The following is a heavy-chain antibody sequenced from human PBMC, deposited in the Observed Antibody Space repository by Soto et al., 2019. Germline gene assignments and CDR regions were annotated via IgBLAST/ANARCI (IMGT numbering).Heavy chain of an antibody. CDR2: SGST. CDR3: ARAKSNYQTFDH. CDR1: GVSISSGNW. J-gene: IGHJ4*02. D-gene: IGHD4-4*01. Sequence: KASETLSLTCAVSGVSISSGNWWTWVRQSPQRGLEYSGSTTYNPSLRSRVTMSVDTSKNQFSLRLSSVTAADTAVYYCARAKSNYQTFDHWGQGSQVTVSS. V-gene: IGHV4-61*01.